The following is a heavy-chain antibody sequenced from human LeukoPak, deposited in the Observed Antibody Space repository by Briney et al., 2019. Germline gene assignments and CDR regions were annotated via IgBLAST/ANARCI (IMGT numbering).Heavy chain of an antibody. CDR2: INHSGST. CDR1: GGSFSGYY. V-gene: IGHV4-34*01. CDR3: ARHVDIVVVPETGFDY. Sequence: SETLSLTCAVYGGSFSGYYWSWIRQPPGKGLEWIGEINHSGSTNYNPSLKSRVTISVDTSKNQFSLKLSSVTAADTAVYYCARHVDIVVVPETGFDYWGQGTLVTVSS. D-gene: IGHD2-2*03. J-gene: IGHJ4*02.